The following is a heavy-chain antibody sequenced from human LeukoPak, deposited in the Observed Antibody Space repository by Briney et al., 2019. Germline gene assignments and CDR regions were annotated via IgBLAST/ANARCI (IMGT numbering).Heavy chain of an antibody. CDR2: VSGSASNT. D-gene: IGHD4-17*01. Sequence: GGSLRLSCAASGFTFSNFSISLVRQAPGKGLEWVSTVSGSASNTYYADSVKGRFTVSRDNSRSTLDLQLNSLRADDTAVYYCANGFQTYGELSFDGWGQGTLVTVSS. CDR1: GFTFSNFS. V-gene: IGHV3-23*01. CDR3: ANGFQTYGELSFDG. J-gene: IGHJ4*02.